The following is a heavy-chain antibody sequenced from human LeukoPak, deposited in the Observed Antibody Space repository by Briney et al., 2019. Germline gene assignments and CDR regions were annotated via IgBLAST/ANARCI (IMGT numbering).Heavy chain of an antibody. D-gene: IGHD3-10*01. CDR3: ASGTYYYGSGYFDY. CDR1: GFTFSDYY. Sequence: GGSLRLSCAASGFTFSDYYMSWIRQAPGKGLEWVSYISSSSSYTNYADSVKGRFTISRDNAKNPLYLQMNSLRAEDTAVYYCASGTYYYGSGYFDYWGQGTLVTVSS. V-gene: IGHV3-11*06. J-gene: IGHJ4*02. CDR2: ISSSSSYT.